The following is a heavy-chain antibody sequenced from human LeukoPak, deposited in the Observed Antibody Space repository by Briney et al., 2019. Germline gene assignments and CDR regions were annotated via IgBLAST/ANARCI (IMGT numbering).Heavy chain of an antibody. CDR2: IDNSGST. V-gene: IGHV4-59*01. J-gene: IGHJ3*02. CDR3: ARTDYHDSSVIYYYALDI. Sequence: SQTLSLTCTVSDGSISNYYWSWVRQPPGKGLEWIAYIDNSGSTNYNPSLRSRVTISIDTSRNQFSLKLSSVTAADTAVYYCARTDYHDSSVIYYYALDIWGQGTMVTVSS. D-gene: IGHD3-22*01. CDR1: DGSISNYY.